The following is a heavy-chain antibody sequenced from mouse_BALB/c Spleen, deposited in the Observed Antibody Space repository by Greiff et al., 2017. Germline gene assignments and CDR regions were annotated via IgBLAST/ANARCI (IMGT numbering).Heavy chain of an antibody. V-gene: IGHV5-9-4*01. CDR1: GFTFSSYA. CDR3: ARDYYGNLDY. D-gene: IGHD2-1*01. CDR2: ISSGGSYT. J-gene: IGHJ2*01. Sequence: EVMLVESGGGLVKPGGSLKLSCAASGFTFSSYAMSWVRQSPEKRLEWVAEISSGGSYTYYPDTVTGRFTISRDNAKNTLYLEMSSLRSEDTAMYYCARDYYGNLDYWGQGTTLTVSS.